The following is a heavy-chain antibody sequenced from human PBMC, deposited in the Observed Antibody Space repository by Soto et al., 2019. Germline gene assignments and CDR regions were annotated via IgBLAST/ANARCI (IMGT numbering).Heavy chain of an antibody. J-gene: IGHJ6*02. CDR2: INPNSGGT. V-gene: IGHV1-2*02. Sequence: QVQLVQSGAEVKKPGASVKVSCKASGYTFTGYYMHWVRQAPGQGLEWMGWINPNSGGTNYAQKFQVRVTMTRDTSISTAYMELSRLRSDDTAVYYCAREHYYSSGYPWSYGMDVWGQGTTVTVSS. CDR1: GYTFTGYY. D-gene: IGHD3-22*01. CDR3: AREHYYSSGYPWSYGMDV.